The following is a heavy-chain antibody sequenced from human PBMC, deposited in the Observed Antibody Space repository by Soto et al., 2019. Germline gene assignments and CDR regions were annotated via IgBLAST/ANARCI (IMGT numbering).Heavy chain of an antibody. D-gene: IGHD3-9*01. Sequence: QVQLQESGPGLVKPSGTLSLTCAVSGGSISSSNWWSWVRQPPGKGLEWIGEIYHSGSTNYNPSLQSRVTISVDKSKNQFSLKLSSVTAADTAVYYCARAPRYYDILTGYYPPGGFDYWGQGTLVTVSS. CDR3: ARAPRYYDILTGYYPPGGFDY. J-gene: IGHJ4*02. V-gene: IGHV4-4*02. CDR2: IYHSGST. CDR1: GGSISSSNW.